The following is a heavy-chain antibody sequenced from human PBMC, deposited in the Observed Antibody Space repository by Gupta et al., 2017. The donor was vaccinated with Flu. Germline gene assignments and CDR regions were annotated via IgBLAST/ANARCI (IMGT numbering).Heavy chain of an antibody. CDR3: ARVLNPTKYSSSSSDGMDV. CDR1: GYTFTSYY. Sequence: QVQLVQSGAEVKKPGASVKVSCKASGYTFTSYYMHWVRQAPGQGLEWMGIINPSGGSTSYAQKFQGRVTMTRDTSTSTVYMELSSLRSEDTAVYYCARVLNPTKYSSSSSDGMDVWGQGTTVTVSS. D-gene: IGHD6-6*01. CDR2: INPSGGST. J-gene: IGHJ6*02. V-gene: IGHV1-46*01.